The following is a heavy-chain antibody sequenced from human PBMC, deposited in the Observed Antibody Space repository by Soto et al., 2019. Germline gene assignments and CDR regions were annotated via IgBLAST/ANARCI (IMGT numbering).Heavy chain of an antibody. J-gene: IGHJ4*02. Sequence: QVQLQESGPGLVKPSETLSLTCTVSGDSISSSYWNWIRQPPGKGLEWIGYIYYSGSTNYNPSLKSRVTISVDTSKNQFSLKLNSVTAADTAVYYCARLPQGSGWPLFDYWGQGTLVTVSA. CDR3: ARLPQGSGWPLFDY. D-gene: IGHD6-19*01. V-gene: IGHV4-59*08. CDR1: GDSISSSY. CDR2: IYYSGST.